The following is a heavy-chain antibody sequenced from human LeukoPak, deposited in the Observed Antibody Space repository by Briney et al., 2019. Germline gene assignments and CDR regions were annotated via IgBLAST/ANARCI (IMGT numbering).Heavy chain of an antibody. CDR3: AREGNRSSDSSASYPLDY. D-gene: IGHD1-26*01. CDR2: MNPHSGNT. V-gene: IGHV1-8*03. J-gene: IGHJ4*02. CDR1: GYTFTSYD. Sequence: ASVKVSCKASGYTFTSYDINWVRQATGQGLEWMGWMNPHSGNTGYAQKFQGRVTITRNSSISTAYMELSSLRSEDTAAYYCAREGNRSSDSSASYPLDYWGRGTLVTVSS.